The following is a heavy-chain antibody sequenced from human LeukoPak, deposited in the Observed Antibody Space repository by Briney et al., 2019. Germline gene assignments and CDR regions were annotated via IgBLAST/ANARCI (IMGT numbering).Heavy chain of an antibody. V-gene: IGHV3-48*02. Sequence: PGGSLILCCAASGFPFSSYGRNWVRQAPGKGLEWISYISSSSSSIYYADSVKGRFTISRDNAKNSLYLQMNSLRDEDTAMYYCARDKGYCSGAGRYLWFDPWGQGTLFTVSS. J-gene: IGHJ5*02. CDR1: GFPFSSYG. CDR2: ISSSSSSI. CDR3: ARDKGYCSGAGRYLWFDP. D-gene: IGHD2-15*01.